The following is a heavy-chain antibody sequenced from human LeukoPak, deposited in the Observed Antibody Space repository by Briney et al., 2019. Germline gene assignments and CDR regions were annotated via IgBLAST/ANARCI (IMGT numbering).Heavy chain of an antibody. D-gene: IGHD3-22*01. CDR1: GFTFSNAW. CDR2: MKSKPAGGTL. Sequence: PGGSLRLSCTGSGFTFSNAWMTWVRQAPGKGLEWVGRMKSKPAGGTLDYAAPVKGRFTISRDDSKNTLYLQMNSLKTEDTAVYYCTTTYHYDSSGYSLYYWGQGTLVTVSS. J-gene: IGHJ4*02. V-gene: IGHV3-15*01. CDR3: TTTYHYDSSGYSLYY.